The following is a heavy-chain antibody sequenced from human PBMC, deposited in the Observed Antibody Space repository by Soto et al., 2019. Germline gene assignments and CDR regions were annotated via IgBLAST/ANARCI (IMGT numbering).Heavy chain of an antibody. CDR1: GFTFSSYG. CDR3: AKDSVDTAMVGPYFDY. Sequence: GGSLRLSCAASGFTFSSYGMHWFRQAPGKGLEWVAVISYDGSNKYYADSVKGRFTISRDNSKNTLYLQMNSLRAEDTAVYYCAKDSVDTAMVGPYFDYWGQGTLVTVSS. V-gene: IGHV3-30*18. D-gene: IGHD5-18*01. CDR2: ISYDGSNK. J-gene: IGHJ4*02.